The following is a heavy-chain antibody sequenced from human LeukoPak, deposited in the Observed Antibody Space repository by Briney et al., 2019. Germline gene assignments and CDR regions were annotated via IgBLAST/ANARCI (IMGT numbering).Heavy chain of an antibody. Sequence: PSETLSLTCTVSGFSISSGHYWGWVRQPPGAGLEWIGSVYQSGTTYYNPSLKSRVTTSVDMSKNQFSLRLRPVTAADTAVYYCARIFIRNGYSSFFDCWGQGTLVTVSS. D-gene: IGHD5-18*01. J-gene: IGHJ4*02. CDR2: VYQSGTT. CDR1: GFSISSGHY. V-gene: IGHV4-38-2*02. CDR3: ARIFIRNGYSSFFDC.